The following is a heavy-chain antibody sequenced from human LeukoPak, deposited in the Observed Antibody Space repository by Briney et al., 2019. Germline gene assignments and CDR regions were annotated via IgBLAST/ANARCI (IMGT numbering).Heavy chain of an antibody. CDR3: ARAPSDSGWYVFPPKTLYYFDY. J-gene: IGHJ4*02. D-gene: IGHD6-19*01. Sequence: GGSRRLSCAASGFTFSSYWMSWVRQAPGKGLERVANIKQDGSEKYYVDSVKGRFTIFRDNAKNSLYLQMNSLRAEDTAVYYCARAPSDSGWYVFPPKTLYYFDYWGQGTLVTVSS. CDR2: IKQDGSEK. V-gene: IGHV3-7*03. CDR1: GFTFSSYW.